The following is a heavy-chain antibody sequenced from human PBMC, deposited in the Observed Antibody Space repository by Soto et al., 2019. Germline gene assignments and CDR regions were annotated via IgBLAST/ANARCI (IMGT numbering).Heavy chain of an antibody. Sequence: GGSLRLSCAASGFTFDDYAMHWVRQAPGKGLEWVSGISWNSGNIVYADSVKGRFTISRDNAKNSLYLQMNSLRAEDTALYYCAKARGIAIARLDYWGQGTLVTVSS. D-gene: IGHD6-13*01. CDR2: ISWNSGNI. J-gene: IGHJ4*02. CDR3: AKARGIAIARLDY. V-gene: IGHV3-9*01. CDR1: GFTFDDYA.